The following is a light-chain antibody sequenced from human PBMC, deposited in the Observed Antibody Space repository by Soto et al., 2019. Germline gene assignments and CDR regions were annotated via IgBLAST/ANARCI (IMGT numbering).Light chain of an antibody. J-gene: IGLJ3*02. CDR1: SSDVGGYNY. Sequence: QLVLTQPASVSGSPGQSITISCTGTSSDVGGYNYVSWYQHHPGKAPKLMIYDVTLRPSGVPDRFSGSKSGNTASLTISGLQAEDEADYYCCSYAGSFTWVFGGGTKLTVL. CDR3: CSYAGSFTWV. V-gene: IGLV2-11*01. CDR2: DVT.